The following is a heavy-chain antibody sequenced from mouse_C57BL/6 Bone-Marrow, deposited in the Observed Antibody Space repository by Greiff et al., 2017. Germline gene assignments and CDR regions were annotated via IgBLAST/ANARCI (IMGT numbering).Heavy chain of an antibody. Sequence: VKVVESGAELVRPGTSVKMSCKASGYTFTNYWIGWAKQRPGHGLEWIGDIYPGGGYTNYNEKFKGKATLTADKSSSTAYMQFSSLTSEDSAIYYCARDYYGYGLDYWGQGTTLTVSS. J-gene: IGHJ2*01. D-gene: IGHD2-2*01. V-gene: IGHV1-63*01. CDR1: GYTFTNYW. CDR3: ARDYYGYGLDY. CDR2: IYPGGGYT.